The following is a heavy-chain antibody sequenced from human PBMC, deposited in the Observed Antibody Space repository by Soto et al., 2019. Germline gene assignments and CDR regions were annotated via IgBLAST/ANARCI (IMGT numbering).Heavy chain of an antibody. V-gene: IGHV3-23*01. Sequence: GGSLRLSCAASGFTFSSYAMSWVRQAPGKGLEWVSAISGSGGSTYYADSVKGRFTISRDNSKNTLYLQMNSLRAEDTAVYYCAKDSDQTYSSSWYIVHGMDVWGQGTTVTVSS. CDR1: GFTFSSYA. J-gene: IGHJ6*02. CDR2: ISGSGGST. CDR3: AKDSDQTYSSSWYIVHGMDV. D-gene: IGHD6-13*01.